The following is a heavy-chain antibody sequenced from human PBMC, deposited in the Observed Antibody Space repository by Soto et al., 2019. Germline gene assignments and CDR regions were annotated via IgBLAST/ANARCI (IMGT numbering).Heavy chain of an antibody. CDR2: IWYDGSNK. V-gene: IGHV3-33*01. J-gene: IGHJ4*02. CDR3: ARDSGWNDDIDY. Sequence: GSLRLSCAASGFTVSSYGMHWVRQAPGKGLEWVAVIWYDGSNKYYADSVKGRFTISRDNSKNTLYLQMNSLRAEDTAVYYCARDSGWNDDIDYWGQGTLVTVSS. CDR1: GFTVSSYG. D-gene: IGHD1-1*01.